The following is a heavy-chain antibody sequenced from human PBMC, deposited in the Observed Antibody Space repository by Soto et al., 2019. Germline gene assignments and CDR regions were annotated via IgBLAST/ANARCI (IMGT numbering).Heavy chain of an antibody. CDR2: IGGSGEST. Sequence: LRLSCSASGFTFSSYAMNWVRQAPGKGLEWVSGIGGSGESTYYPDSVKGRFTISRDNSKNTLYLEMNSLRVEDTAVYYCAKDPQYDFWSGYYNFAMDVWGQGTTVTVSS. J-gene: IGHJ6*02. CDR1: GFTFSSYA. CDR3: AKDPQYDFWSGYYNFAMDV. V-gene: IGHV3-23*01. D-gene: IGHD3-3*01.